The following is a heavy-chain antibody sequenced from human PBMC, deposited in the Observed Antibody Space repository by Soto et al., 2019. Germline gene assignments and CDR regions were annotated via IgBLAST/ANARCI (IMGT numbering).Heavy chain of an antibody. CDR2: ISSSRSYK. J-gene: IGHJ6*02. CDR1: GFTFSSYS. Sequence: GWSLRLSCAASGFTFSSYSMNWVRQAPGKGLEWVSSISSSRSYKDCADAVRGRYAISRDNAKNSLFLQMNSVRDEDTAVYYCGRYIGAYDLWSGYYSGGMDVSGHRTTVTVS. CDR3: GRYIGAYDLWSGYYSGGMDV. D-gene: IGHD3-3*01. V-gene: IGHV3-21*06.